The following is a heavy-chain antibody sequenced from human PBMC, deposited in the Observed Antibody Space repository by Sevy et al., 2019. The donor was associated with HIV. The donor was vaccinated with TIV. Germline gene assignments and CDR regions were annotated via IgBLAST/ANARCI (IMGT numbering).Heavy chain of an antibody. CDR3: ARDSTTRPRVLDY. J-gene: IGHJ4*02. CDR2: IYFTGNT. V-gene: IGHV4-59*01. Sequence: SETLSLTCSVSGGSISSYFWTWVRQSPGKGLEWIGNIYFTGNTDYSPSLKRRVPLSLDTSKSQFSLTLKSVTAADTAIYFCARDSTTRPRVLDYWGQGTLVTVSS. CDR1: GGSISSYF. D-gene: IGHD1-1*01.